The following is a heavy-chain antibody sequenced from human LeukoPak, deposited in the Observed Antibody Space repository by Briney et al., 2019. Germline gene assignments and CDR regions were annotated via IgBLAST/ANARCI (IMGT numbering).Heavy chain of an antibody. CDR1: GGSISSGGYY. V-gene: IGHV4-31*03. Sequence: SQTLSLTCTVSGGSISSGGYYWSWIRLHPGKGLEWIGYIYYSGSTYYNPSLKSRVTISVDTSKNQFSLKLSSVTAADTAVYYCARVGGLHGWFDPWGQGTLVTVSS. J-gene: IGHJ5*02. D-gene: IGHD4-17*01. CDR3: ARVGGLHGWFDP. CDR2: IYYSGST.